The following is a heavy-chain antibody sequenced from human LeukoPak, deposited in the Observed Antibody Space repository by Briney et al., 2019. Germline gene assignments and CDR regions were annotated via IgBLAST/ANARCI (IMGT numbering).Heavy chain of an antibody. Sequence: SETLSLTCTVSGYSISSGYYWAWIRQPRGKGLEWIGSIYHSGSTYYNPSLKIRVTISVDTSKNKFSLKLSSVTAADTAVYYCAREEMATINGLDYWGQGTLVTVSS. V-gene: IGHV4-38-2*02. CDR3: AREEMATINGLDY. CDR1: GYSISSGYY. CDR2: IYHSGST. D-gene: IGHD5-24*01. J-gene: IGHJ4*02.